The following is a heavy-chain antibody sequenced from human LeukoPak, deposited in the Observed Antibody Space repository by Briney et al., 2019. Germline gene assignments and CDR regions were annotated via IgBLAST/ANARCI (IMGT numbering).Heavy chain of an antibody. CDR3: ARQRYGDPNWYFDL. D-gene: IGHD4-17*01. V-gene: IGHV4-31*03. J-gene: IGHJ2*01. CDR1: AGSISSGGYY. CDR2: IYYSRST. Sequence: SQTLSLTCTVSAGSISSGGYYWSWIRQHPGKGLERIGYIYYSRSTYYNPSLESRVTISVVPSKSQFSLKLSSVTAADTAVYYCARQRYGDPNWYFDLWGRGTLVTVSS.